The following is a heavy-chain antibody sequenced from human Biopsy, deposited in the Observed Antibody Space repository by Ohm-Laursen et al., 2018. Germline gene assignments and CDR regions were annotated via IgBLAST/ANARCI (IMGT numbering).Heavy chain of an antibody. CDR2: IFYTGII. CDR1: GGSVSSNTDY. Sequence: TLSLTCIVSGGSVSSNTDYWAWLRQPPGKGLEWIGSIFYTGIIFYNPSLKSQVSISVDTSKNQFSLNLNSVTASDTALYYCARHPTGFWFDPWGQGTLVIVSS. CDR3: ARHPTGFWFDP. V-gene: IGHV4-39*01. J-gene: IGHJ5*02.